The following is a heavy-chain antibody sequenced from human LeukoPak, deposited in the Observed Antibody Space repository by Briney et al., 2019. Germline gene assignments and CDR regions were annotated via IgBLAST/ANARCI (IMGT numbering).Heavy chain of an antibody. D-gene: IGHD3-22*01. V-gene: IGHV3-23*01. CDR1: GFTFSSYG. CDR3: AKGATYYYDSSGYHNWFDP. J-gene: IGHJ5*02. CDR2: VSGSGGST. Sequence: GGSLRLSCAASGFTFSSYGMSWVRQAPGKGLEWVSAVSGSGGSTNYADSVKGRFTISRDNSKNTLYLQMNSLRAEDTAVYYCAKGATYYYDSSGYHNWFDPWGQGTLVTVSS.